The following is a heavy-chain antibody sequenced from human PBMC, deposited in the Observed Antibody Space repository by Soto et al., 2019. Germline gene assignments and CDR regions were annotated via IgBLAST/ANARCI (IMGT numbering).Heavy chain of an antibody. V-gene: IGHV3-30*04. J-gene: IGHJ3*02. Sequence: GGSLRLSCAASGFTFSSYAMHWVRQAPGKGLEWVAAISCDGSNKYYADSVKGRFTISRDNSKNSLYLQMNSLRAEDAAVYYCGSEPTCRYSCSWYGAFDIWGQGTMVTVSS. D-gene: IGHD6-13*01. CDR3: GSEPTCRYSCSWYGAFDI. CDR2: ISCDGSNK. CDR1: GFTFSSYA.